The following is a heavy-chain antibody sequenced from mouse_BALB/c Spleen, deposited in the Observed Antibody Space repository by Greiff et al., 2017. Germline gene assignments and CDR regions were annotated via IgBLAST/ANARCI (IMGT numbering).Heavy chain of an antibody. CDR1: GYTFTSYW. D-gene: IGHD2-4*01. J-gene: IGHJ2*01. Sequence: QVQLQQPGAELVKPGASVKLSCKASGYTFTSYWMHWVKQRPGQGLEWIGEIDPSDSYTNYNQKFKGKATLTVDKSSSTAYMQLSSLTSEDSAVYYCARGRSYDYDEDYWRQGTTLTVSS. CDR3: ARGRSYDYDEDY. CDR2: IDPSDSYT. V-gene: IGHV1-69*02.